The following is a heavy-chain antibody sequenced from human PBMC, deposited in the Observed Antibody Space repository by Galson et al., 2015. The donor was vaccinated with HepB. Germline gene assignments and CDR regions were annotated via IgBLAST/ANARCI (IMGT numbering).Heavy chain of an antibody. J-gene: IGHJ4*02. V-gene: IGHV3-30-3*01. Sequence: SLRLSCAASGFTFSSYAMHWVRQAPGKGLEWVAVISYDGSNKYYADSVKGRFTISRDNSKNTLYLQMNSLRAEDTAVYYCARDYYDFWTKHMGLDYWGQGTLVTVSS. CDR1: GFTFSSYA. CDR3: ARDYYDFWTKHMGLDY. CDR2: ISYDGSNK. D-gene: IGHD3-3*01.